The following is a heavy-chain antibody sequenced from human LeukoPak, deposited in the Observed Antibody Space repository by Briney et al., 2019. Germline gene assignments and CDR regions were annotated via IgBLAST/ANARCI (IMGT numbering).Heavy chain of an antibody. D-gene: IGHD6-13*01. J-gene: IGHJ4*02. CDR1: GFTFSNYW. V-gene: IGHV3-7*01. CDR3: AGGYSSSSYDFDY. CDR2: IKEDGSVK. Sequence: PGGSLRLSCEASGFTFSNYWMTWVRQAPGKGLEWVANIKEDGSVKQCVDSVKGRFTISRDNAKSSLYLQMNSLRVEDTAVYFCAGGYSSSSYDFDYWDQGALVVDSS.